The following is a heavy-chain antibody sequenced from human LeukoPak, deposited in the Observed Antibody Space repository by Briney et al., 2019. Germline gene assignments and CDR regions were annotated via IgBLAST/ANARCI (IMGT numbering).Heavy chain of an antibody. CDR3: ARDIPAAETWFDP. D-gene: IGHD2-2*01. V-gene: IGHV4-30-4*08. CDR2: IYYSGST. CDR1: GGSISSGGYY. Sequence: PSETLSLTCTVSGGSISSGGYYWSWIRQPPGKGLEWIGYIYYSGSTYYNPSLKSRVTISVDTSKNQFSLKLSSVTAADTAVYYCARDIPAAETWFDPWGQGTLVTVSS. J-gene: IGHJ5*02.